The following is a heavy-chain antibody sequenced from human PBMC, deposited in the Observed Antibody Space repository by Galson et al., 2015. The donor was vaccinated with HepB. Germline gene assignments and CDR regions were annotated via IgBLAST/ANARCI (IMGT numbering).Heavy chain of an antibody. CDR2: IYHSGST. V-gene: IGHV4-4*02. CDR3: ARQGVFFAGYEYYYYGMDV. CDR1: GGSISSSNW. J-gene: IGHJ6*02. Sequence: SETLSLTCAVSGGSISSSNWWSWVRQPPGKGLEWIGEIYHSGSTNYNPSLKSRVTISVDKSKNQFSLKLSSVTAADTAVYYCARQGVFFAGYEYYYYGMDVWGQGTTVTVSS. D-gene: IGHD3-16*01.